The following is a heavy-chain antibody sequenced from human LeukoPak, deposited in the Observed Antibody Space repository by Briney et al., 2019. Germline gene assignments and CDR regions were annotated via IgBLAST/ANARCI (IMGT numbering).Heavy chain of an antibody. Sequence: GGSLRLSCAASGFTFSSYSMDWVRQAPGKGLEWVSSISSSSSYVYYADSVKGRFNISRDNAKNSLYLQMNSLRAEDTAVYYCATGEDIVVVTANDYWGQGTLVTVSS. CDR3: ATGEDIVVVTANDY. V-gene: IGHV3-21*01. CDR1: GFTFSSYS. D-gene: IGHD2-21*02. J-gene: IGHJ4*02. CDR2: ISSSSSYV.